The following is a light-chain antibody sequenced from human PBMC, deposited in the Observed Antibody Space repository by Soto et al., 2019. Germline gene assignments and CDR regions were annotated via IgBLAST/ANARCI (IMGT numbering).Light chain of an antibody. CDR2: LGS. V-gene: IGKV2-28*01. J-gene: IGKJ1*01. CDR1: QSLLHSNGYNY. Sequence: DIVMTQSPLSLPVTPGEPASISCRSSQSLLHSNGYNYLDWYLQKPGQSPQLLIYLGSNRASGVPDRFSGSGSGTDFTLKISRVEAEDVGVYYCMQPLHIPITFGQGTKVEIK. CDR3: MQPLHIPIT.